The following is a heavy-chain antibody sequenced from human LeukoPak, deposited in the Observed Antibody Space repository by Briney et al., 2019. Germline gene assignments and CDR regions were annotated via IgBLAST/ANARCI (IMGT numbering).Heavy chain of an antibody. CDR1: GFTFSSYW. CDR2: IKQDGSEK. J-gene: IGHJ3*02. Sequence: GGSLRLSCAASGFTFSSYWMSWVRQAPGKGLEWVANIKQDGSEKYYVDSVKGRFTISRDNAKNSLYLQMNSLRAEDTAVYYCARVKDYGGNPDAFDIWGQGTMVTVSS. CDR3: ARVKDYGGNPDAFDI. D-gene: IGHD4-23*01. V-gene: IGHV3-7*01.